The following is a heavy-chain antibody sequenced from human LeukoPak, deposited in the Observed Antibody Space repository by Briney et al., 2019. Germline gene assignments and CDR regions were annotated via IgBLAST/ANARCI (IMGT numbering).Heavy chain of an antibody. CDR2: INPNSGGT. J-gene: IGHJ4*02. V-gene: IGHV1-2*02. Sequence: ASVKVSCKAPGYAFTVYYMHWVRQAPGQGLEWMGWINPNSGGTNYAQKFQGRVTMTRDTSISTAYMELSRLRSDDTAVYYCARTPLPVAPTYYFDYWGQGTLVTVSS. CDR3: ARTPLPVAPTYYFDY. CDR1: GYAFTVYY. D-gene: IGHD5-12*01.